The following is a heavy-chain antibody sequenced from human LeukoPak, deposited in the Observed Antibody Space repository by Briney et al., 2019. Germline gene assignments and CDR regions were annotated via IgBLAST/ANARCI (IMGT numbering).Heavy chain of an antibody. CDR2: ISGSGGST. J-gene: IGHJ4*02. V-gene: IGHV3-23*01. Sequence: GGSLRLSCAASGFTFSSYAMSWVRQAPGKGLEWVSAISGSGGSTYYADSVKGRFTISRDNSKNTLYLQMNSLRAEGTAVYYCAKGRGYSYGYYFDYWGQGTLVTVSS. D-gene: IGHD5-18*01. CDR1: GFTFSSYA. CDR3: AKGRGYSYGYYFDY.